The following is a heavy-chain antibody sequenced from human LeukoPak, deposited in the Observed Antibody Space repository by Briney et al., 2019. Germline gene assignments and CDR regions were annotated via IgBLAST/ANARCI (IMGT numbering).Heavy chain of an antibody. Sequence: SETLSLTCTVSGGSISSHYWSWIRQPPGKGLEWIGYIYYSGSTNYNPSLKSRVTISVDTSKNQFSLKLSSVTAADTAVYYCARGTRATGYYYYYYMDVWGKGTTVTVSS. CDR1: GGSISSHY. CDR3: ARGTRATGYYYYYYMDV. D-gene: IGHD1-26*01. CDR2: IYYSGST. J-gene: IGHJ6*03. V-gene: IGHV4-59*11.